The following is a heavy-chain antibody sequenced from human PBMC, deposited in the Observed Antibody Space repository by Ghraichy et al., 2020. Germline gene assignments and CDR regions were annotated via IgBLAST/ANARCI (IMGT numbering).Heavy chain of an antibody. CDR1: GGSISSYY. V-gene: IGHV4-59*01. Sequence: SETLSLTCTVSGGSISSYYWSWIRQPPGKGLEWIGYIYYSGSTNYNPSLKSRVTISVDTSKNQFSLKLSSVTAADTAVYYCARGVVPAATGLAWYFDLWGRGTLVTVSS. CDR3: ARGVVPAATGLAWYFDL. CDR2: IYYSGST. D-gene: IGHD2-2*01. J-gene: IGHJ2*01.